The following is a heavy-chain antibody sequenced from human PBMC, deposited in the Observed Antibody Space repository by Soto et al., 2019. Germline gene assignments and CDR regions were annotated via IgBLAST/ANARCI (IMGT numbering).Heavy chain of an antibody. J-gene: IGHJ4*02. CDR3: ATTVRTGTIAVAGTPFDY. CDR2: IYHSGST. V-gene: IGHV4-4*02. D-gene: IGHD6-19*01. Sequence: SETLSLTCAVPGGSISSSNWWSWVRQPPGKGLEWIGEIYHSGSTNYNPSLKSRVTISVDKPKNQFSLKLSSVTAADTAVYYCATTVRTGTIAVAGTPFDYWGQGTLVTVSS. CDR1: GGSISSSNW.